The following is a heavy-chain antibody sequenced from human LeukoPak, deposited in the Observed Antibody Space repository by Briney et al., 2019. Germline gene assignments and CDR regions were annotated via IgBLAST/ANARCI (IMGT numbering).Heavy chain of an antibody. CDR1: GFTFSSYG. CDR3: ARGYCSSTSCYREHYYYYGMDV. Sequence: GRSLRLSCAASGFTFSSYGMHWVRQAPGKGLEWVAGIWYDGSKKYYADSVKGRFTISRDNSKNTLYLQMNSLRAEDTAVYYCARGYCSSTSCYREHYYYYGMDVWGQGTTVTVSS. J-gene: IGHJ6*02. CDR2: IWYDGSKK. D-gene: IGHD2-2*02. V-gene: IGHV3-33*01.